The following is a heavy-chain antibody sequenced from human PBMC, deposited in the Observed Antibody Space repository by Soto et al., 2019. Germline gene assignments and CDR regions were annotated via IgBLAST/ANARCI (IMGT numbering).Heavy chain of an antibody. CDR1: GGTFSSYT. J-gene: IGHJ6*02. CDR3: ARDTVTTQYYYYYYGMDV. CDR2: IIPILGIA. D-gene: IGHD4-17*01. Sequence: QVQLVQSGAEVKKPGSSVKVSCKASGGTFSSYTISWVRQAPGQGLEWMGRIIPILGIANYAQKFQGRVTITADKSTSTAYMELSSLRSEDTAVYYCARDTVTTQYYYYYYGMDVWGQGTTVTVSS. V-gene: IGHV1-69*08.